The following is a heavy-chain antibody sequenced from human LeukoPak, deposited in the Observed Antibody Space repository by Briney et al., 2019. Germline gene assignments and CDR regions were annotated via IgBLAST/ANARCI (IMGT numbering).Heavy chain of an antibody. CDR3: ASGSGYDWGGNFDY. V-gene: IGHV3-21*01. J-gene: IGHJ4*02. CDR1: GFTFSSYS. D-gene: IGHD5-12*01. CDR2: ISSSSSYI. Sequence: GGSLRLSCAASGFTFSSYSMNWVRQAPGKGLEWVSSISSSSSYIYYADSAKGRFTISRDNAKNSLYLQMNSLRAEDTAVYYCASGSGYDWGGNFDYWGQGTLVTVSS.